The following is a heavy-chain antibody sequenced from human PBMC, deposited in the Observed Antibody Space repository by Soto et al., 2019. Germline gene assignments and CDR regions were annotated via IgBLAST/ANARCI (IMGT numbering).Heavy chain of an antibody. CDR2: ISSSSSTI. J-gene: IGHJ4*02. CDR1: GFTFSSYS. D-gene: IGHD2-8*01. Sequence: EVQLVESGGGLVQPGGSLRLSCAASGFTFSSYSMNWVRQAPGKGLEWVSYISSSSSTIYYADSVKGRFTISRDNAKNSRYLQMNSLGDEDTAVYYCARGDCTNGVCCQIYWGQGTLVTVSS. V-gene: IGHV3-48*02. CDR3: ARGDCTNGVCCQIY.